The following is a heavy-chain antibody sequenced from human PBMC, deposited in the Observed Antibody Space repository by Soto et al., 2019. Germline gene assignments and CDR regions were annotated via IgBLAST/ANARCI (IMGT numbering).Heavy chain of an antibody. V-gene: IGHV3-74*01. CDR3: ARKYGGYDFGQDWFDP. D-gene: IGHD5-12*01. CDR1: GFTFSSYW. Sequence: GGSLRLSCAASGFTFSSYWMHWVRQAPGKGLVWVSRINSDGSSTSYADSVKGRFTISRDNAKNTLYLQMNSLRAEDTALYYCARKYGGYDFGQDWFDPWGQGTLVTVSS. CDR2: INSDGSST. J-gene: IGHJ5*02.